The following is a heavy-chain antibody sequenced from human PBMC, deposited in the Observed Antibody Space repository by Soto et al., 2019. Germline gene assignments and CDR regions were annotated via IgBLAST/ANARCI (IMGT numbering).Heavy chain of an antibody. J-gene: IGHJ5*02. V-gene: IGHV4-30-4*01. CDR2: IYNSGST. Sequence: QAQLQESGPGLVKPSQTLSLTCTVSGGSFSSGDYYWSWIRQPPGKCLEWIGYIYNSGSTYYNPSLTSRVTISVDTSKNQFSLTQISVTAADTAVYYCAREATVTDNWFAPWGQGTMVTVSS. CDR3: AREATVTDNWFAP. CDR1: GGSFSSGDYY. D-gene: IGHD4-4*01.